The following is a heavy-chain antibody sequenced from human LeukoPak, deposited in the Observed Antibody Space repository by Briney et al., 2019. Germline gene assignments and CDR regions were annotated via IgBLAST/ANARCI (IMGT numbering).Heavy chain of an antibody. V-gene: IGHV4-59*12. Sequence: PSETLSLTCTVSDASISDYFWSWIRQPPGKGLEWIAYIRNSGPTRYNPSLQSRVTISVDTSKNQFSLKLNSVTAADTAVYYCARGQILINYWGQGTLVTVSS. J-gene: IGHJ4*02. CDR2: IRNSGPT. CDR3: ARGQILINY. D-gene: IGHD2-8*01. CDR1: DASISDYF.